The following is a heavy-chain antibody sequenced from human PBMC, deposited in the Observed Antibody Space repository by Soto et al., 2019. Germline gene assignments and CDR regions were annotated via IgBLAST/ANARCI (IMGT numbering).Heavy chain of an antibody. CDR1: GGSISSGDYY. J-gene: IGHJ5*02. Sequence: QVQLQESGPGLVKPSQTLSLTCTVSGGSISSGDYYWSWIRQPPGKGLEGIGYIYYSGSTYYNPSLKSRVTISVDTSKGQFTLKLSSVTAAVTAVYYCAREWNSYDDNWFDPWGQGTLVTVSS. CDR3: AREWNSYDDNWFDP. V-gene: IGHV4-30-4*01. CDR2: IYYSGST. D-gene: IGHD3-16*01.